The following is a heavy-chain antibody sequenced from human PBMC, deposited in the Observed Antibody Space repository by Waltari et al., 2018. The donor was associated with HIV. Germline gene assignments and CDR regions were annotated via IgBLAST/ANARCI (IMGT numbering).Heavy chain of an antibody. Sequence: EIQLVQAGAEVQETRESLKISCKGFGYSFHSYWIGWVRQMPGKGLEWIGIIYPGDSDTRYSPSFQGQVTISADKSINTAYLQWSRLKASDTAIYYCARYRYSGSYSPYNYDMDVWGHGTTVTVSS. V-gene: IGHV5-51*03. D-gene: IGHD1-26*01. CDR2: IYPGDSDT. J-gene: IGHJ6*02. CDR3: ARYRYSGSYSPYNYDMDV. CDR1: GYSFHSYW.